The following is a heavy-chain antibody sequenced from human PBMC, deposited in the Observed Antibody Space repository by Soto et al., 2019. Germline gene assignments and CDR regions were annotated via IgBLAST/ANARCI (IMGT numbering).Heavy chain of an antibody. J-gene: IGHJ4*02. Sequence: SETLSLTCVVSGGSLSDYFWSWIRQPPGMALEWIGEINHLGSTNYNPSLKSRVTMSVDTSKNQFSLKLSSVTAADTAVYYCARGGRDYDILTGYSTSNYYFDYWGQGTLVTVSS. V-gene: IGHV4-34*01. CDR1: GGSLSDYF. D-gene: IGHD3-9*01. CDR2: INHLGST. CDR3: ARGGRDYDILTGYSTSNYYFDY.